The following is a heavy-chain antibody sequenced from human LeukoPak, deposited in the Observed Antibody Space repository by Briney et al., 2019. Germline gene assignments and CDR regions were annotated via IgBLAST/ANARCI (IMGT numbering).Heavy chain of an antibody. J-gene: IGHJ3*02. CDR3: ARRPGPLRYFDWLSLEGGDAFDI. CDR2: MNPNSGNT. CDR1: GYTFTSYD. D-gene: IGHD3-9*01. V-gene: IGHV1-8*01. Sequence: ASVKVSCKASGYTFTSYDINWVRQATGQGLEWMGWMNPNSGNTGHAQKFQGRVTMTRNTSISTAYMELSSLRSEDTAVYYCARRPGPLRYFDWLSLEGGDAFDIWGQGTMVTVSS.